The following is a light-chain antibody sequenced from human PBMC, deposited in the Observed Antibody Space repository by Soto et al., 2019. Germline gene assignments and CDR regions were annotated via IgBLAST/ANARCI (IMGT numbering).Light chain of an antibody. CDR3: SSYTSSSTLSYV. CDR1: SSDVGGYNY. J-gene: IGLJ1*01. CDR2: EVS. Sequence: QSVLTQPASVSGSPGQSITISCTVTSSDVGGYNYVSWYQQYPVKAPKLILHEVSNRPSGVSTRFSGSKSGNTASLTISGLQTEDEADYYCSSYTSSSTLSYVFGTGTKVTVL. V-gene: IGLV2-14*01.